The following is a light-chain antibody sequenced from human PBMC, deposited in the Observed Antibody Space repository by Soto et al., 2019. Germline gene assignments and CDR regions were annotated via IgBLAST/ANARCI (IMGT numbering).Light chain of an antibody. V-gene: IGKV3-20*01. CDR3: QQYGSSSYT. J-gene: IGKJ2*01. Sequence: EIVLTQSPGTLSLSPGERATLSCRASQSVSSSYLAWYQQKTGQAPRLLIYDASSRATGIPDRFSGSGSGTDFTLTISRLEPEDFAVYYCQQYGSSSYTFGQGTKLEIK. CDR1: QSVSSSY. CDR2: DAS.